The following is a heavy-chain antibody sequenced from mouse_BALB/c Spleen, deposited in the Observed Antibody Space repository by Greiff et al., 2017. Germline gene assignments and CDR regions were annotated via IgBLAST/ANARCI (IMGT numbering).Heavy chain of an antibody. J-gene: IGHJ4*01. V-gene: IGHV2-2*02. CDR1: GFSLTSYG. Sequence: QVQLQQSGPGLVQPSQSLSITCTVSGFSLTSYGVHWVRQSPGKGLEWLGVIWSGGSTDYNAAFISRLSISKDNSKSQVFFKMNSLQANDTAIYYCASGKKRDYAMDYWGQGTSVTVSS. D-gene: IGHD1-1*01. CDR2: IWSGGST. CDR3: ASGKKRDYAMDY.